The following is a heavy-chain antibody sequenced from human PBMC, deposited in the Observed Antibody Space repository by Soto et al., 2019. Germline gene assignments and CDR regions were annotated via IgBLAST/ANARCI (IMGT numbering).Heavy chain of an antibody. J-gene: IGHJ4*02. D-gene: IGHD4-17*01. CDR3: VKDDGDYSFDY. V-gene: IGHV3-7*03. Sequence: EVQLVESGGGLVQPGGSLRLSCAASGFTCSNYWMSWVRQAPGKGLEWVAKINQGGSEKWSADSVKGRFTISRDNAKNSLYLQLNSLGAEDTAVYYCVKDDGDYSFDYGGQGTLVTVSS. CDR1: GFTCSNYW. CDR2: INQGGSEK.